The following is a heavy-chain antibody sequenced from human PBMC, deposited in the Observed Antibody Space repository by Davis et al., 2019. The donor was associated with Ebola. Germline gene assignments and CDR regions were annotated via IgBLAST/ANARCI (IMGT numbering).Heavy chain of an antibody. CDR1: GFTVSSNY. J-gene: IGHJ4*02. D-gene: IGHD2/OR15-2a*01. CDR2: ISGGGRTI. V-gene: IGHV3-11*04. CDR3: ARDPLIIGDATTNS. Sequence: GESLKISCAASGFTVSSNYMSWIRQAPGKGLEWVSYISGGGRTIYYADSVKGRFTMSRDNAKNSLFLQMNSLRADDTAVYYCARDPLIIGDATTNSWGQGTLVTVSS.